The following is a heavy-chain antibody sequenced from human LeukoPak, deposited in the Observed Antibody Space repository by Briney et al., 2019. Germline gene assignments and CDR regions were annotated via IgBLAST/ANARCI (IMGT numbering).Heavy chain of an antibody. V-gene: IGHV4-34*01. CDR2: INHSGST. D-gene: IGHD3-10*01. J-gene: IGHJ3*02. Sequence: SETLSLTCAVYGGSFSGYYWSWIRQPPGKGLEWIGEINHSGSTNYNPSLKSRVTISVDTSKNQFSLKLSSVTAADTAVYYCARGLQRGITMVRGTAFDIWGQGTMVTVSS. CDR1: GGSFSGYY. CDR3: ARGLQRGITMVRGTAFDI.